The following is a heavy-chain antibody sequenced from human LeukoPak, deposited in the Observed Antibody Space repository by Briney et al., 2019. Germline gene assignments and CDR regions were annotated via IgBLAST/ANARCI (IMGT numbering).Heavy chain of an antibody. CDR3: ARVDTAMVAGGGDY. J-gene: IGHJ4*02. D-gene: IGHD5-18*01. Sequence: ASVKVSCKASGFTFSSSAMQWVRQARGQRLEWLGWIVVGSGDTNYAQMFQERVTITRDMSTNTAYMELSSLRSDDTAVYYCARVDTAMVAGGGDYWGQGTLVTVSS. CDR1: GFTFSSSA. V-gene: IGHV1-58*02. CDR2: IVVGSGDT.